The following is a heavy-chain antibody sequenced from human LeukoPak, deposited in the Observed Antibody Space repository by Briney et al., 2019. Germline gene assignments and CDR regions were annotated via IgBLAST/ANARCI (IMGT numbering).Heavy chain of an antibody. CDR1: AFTFSSNG. CDR2: IWYDGSNE. J-gene: IGHJ4*02. D-gene: IGHD3-22*01. CDR3: ARDRGYYYDSSGYLDY. V-gene: IGHV3-33*01. Sequence: GRSLRLSCAASAFTFSSNGMHCVRHAPGKGLEWVAVIWYDGSNESYADSVKGRFTISRDNSKNTLYLQMNSLRAEDTAVYYCARDRGYYYDSSGYLDYWGQGTLVTVSS.